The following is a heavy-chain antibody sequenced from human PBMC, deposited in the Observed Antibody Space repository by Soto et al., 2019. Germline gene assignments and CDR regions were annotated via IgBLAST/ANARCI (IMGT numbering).Heavy chain of an antibody. Sequence: ASVKVSCKASGYTFTGYYMHWVRQAPGQGLEWMGWINPNSGGTNYAQKFQGWVTMTRDTSISTAYMELSRLRSDDTAVYYCAGESAYSSGWVDAFDIWGQGTMVTVSS. CDR1: GYTFTGYY. J-gene: IGHJ3*02. CDR2: INPNSGGT. D-gene: IGHD6-19*01. CDR3: AGESAYSSGWVDAFDI. V-gene: IGHV1-2*04.